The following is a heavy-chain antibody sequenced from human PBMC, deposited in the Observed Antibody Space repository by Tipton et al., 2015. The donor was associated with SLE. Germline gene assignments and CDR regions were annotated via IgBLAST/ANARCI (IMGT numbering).Heavy chain of an antibody. CDR1: GGSFSGYY. CDR2: INHSGST. V-gene: IGHV4-34*01. D-gene: IGHD3-16*02. Sequence: TLSLTCAVYGGSFSGYYWSWIRHPPGKGLEWIGEINHSGSTNYNPSLKSRVTISVDTSKNQFSLKLSSVTAADTAVYYCARSNYDYIWGSYRASAAADAFDIWGQGTMVTVSS. J-gene: IGHJ3*02. CDR3: ARSNYDYIWGSYRASAAADAFDI.